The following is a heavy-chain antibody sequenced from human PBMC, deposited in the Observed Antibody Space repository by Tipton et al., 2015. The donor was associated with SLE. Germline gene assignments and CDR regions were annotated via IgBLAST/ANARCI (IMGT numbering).Heavy chain of an antibody. CDR1: GGSISSSSYY. CDR3: ARDSPRGGYYPNWFDP. D-gene: IGHD3-22*01. Sequence: TLSLTCTVSGGSISSSSYYWGWIRQPPGKGLEWIGYIYYSGSTNYNPSLKSRVTISVDTSKNQFSLKLSSVTAADTAVYYCARDSPRGGYYPNWFDPWGQGTLVTVSS. J-gene: IGHJ5*02. CDR2: IYYSGST. V-gene: IGHV4-61*05.